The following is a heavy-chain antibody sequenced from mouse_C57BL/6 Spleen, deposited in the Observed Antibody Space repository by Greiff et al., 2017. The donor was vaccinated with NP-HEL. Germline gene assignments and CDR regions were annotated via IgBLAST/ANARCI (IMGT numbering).Heavy chain of an antibody. Sequence: VQLQQSGTVLARPGASVKMSCKTSGYTFTSYWMHWVKQRPGQGLEWIGAIYPGSSDTSYNQKFKGKAKLTAVTSASTAYMELSSLTNEDSAVYYCTRLSYYSKGYFDVWGTGTTVTVSS. V-gene: IGHV1-5*01. J-gene: IGHJ1*03. CDR1: GYTFTSYW. CDR2: IYPGSSDT. D-gene: IGHD2-5*01. CDR3: TRLSYYSKGYFDV.